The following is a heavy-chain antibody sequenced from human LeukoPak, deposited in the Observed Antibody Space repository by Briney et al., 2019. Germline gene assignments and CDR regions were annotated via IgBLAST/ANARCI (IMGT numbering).Heavy chain of an antibody. V-gene: IGHV3-7*01. CDR3: ARDLATAEAFDI. CDR1: RFTFRSSW. Sequence: GGSLRLSCAASRFTFRSSWMSWVRQAPGKGLEWVATIDQRGGDKFSVDSVKGRFIISRDNSKNTLYLQMNSLRAEDTAVYYCARDLATAEAFDIWGQGTMVTVSS. D-gene: IGHD7-27*01. CDR2: IDQRGGDK. J-gene: IGHJ3*02.